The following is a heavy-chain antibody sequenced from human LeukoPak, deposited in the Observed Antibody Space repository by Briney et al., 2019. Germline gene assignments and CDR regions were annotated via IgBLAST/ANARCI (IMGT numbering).Heavy chain of an antibody. CDR2: INHSGST. CDR1: GGSFSGYY. CDR3: ARGAGWSRESFFDY. J-gene: IGHJ4*02. V-gene: IGHV4-34*01. D-gene: IGHD1-14*01. Sequence: SETLSLTCAVYGGSFSGYYWSWIRHPPGKGLEWIGEINHSGSTNYNPSLRSRVTISVDTPKNQFSLKLSSVTAADTAVYYCARGAGWSRESFFDYWGQGTLVTVSS.